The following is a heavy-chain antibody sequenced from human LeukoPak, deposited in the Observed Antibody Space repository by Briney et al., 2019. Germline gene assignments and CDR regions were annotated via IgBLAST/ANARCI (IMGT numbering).Heavy chain of an antibody. CDR3: AKDWDMAPGY. J-gene: IGHJ4*02. D-gene: IGHD2-15*01. V-gene: IGHV3-23*01. Sequence: PGGSLRLSCAASGFTFSSYAMSWVRQAPGKGLQWVPSISGSDGSTYYAASVKGRYTISRDNSKNTLYLQMNSVRAEDTAVYYCAKDWDMAPGYWGQGTLVTVSS. CDR1: GFTFSSYA. CDR2: ISGSDGST.